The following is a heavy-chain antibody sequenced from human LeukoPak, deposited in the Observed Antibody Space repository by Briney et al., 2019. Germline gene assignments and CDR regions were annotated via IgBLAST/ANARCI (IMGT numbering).Heavy chain of an antibody. Sequence: GASVKVSCKASGYTFTSYGISWVRQAPGQGLERMGWISAYNGNTNYAQKLQGRVTMTTDTSTSTAYMELRSLRSDDTAVYYCARAMYYDSSGSDAFDIWGQGTMVTVSS. CDR2: ISAYNGNT. V-gene: IGHV1-18*01. CDR3: ARAMYYDSSGSDAFDI. D-gene: IGHD3-22*01. CDR1: GYTFTSYG. J-gene: IGHJ3*02.